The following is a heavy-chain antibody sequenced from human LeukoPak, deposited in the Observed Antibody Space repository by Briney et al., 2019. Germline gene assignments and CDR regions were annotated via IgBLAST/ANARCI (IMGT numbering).Heavy chain of an antibody. J-gene: IGHJ4*02. D-gene: IGHD3-9*01. V-gene: IGHV4-34*01. CDR1: GGSFSDYY. CDR3: ARRVLTGYYRHFDY. Sequence: SETLSLTCAVYGGSFSDYYWSWIRQPPGKGLEWVGEINHSASTNYNPSLKSRVTISVDTSKNQFSLKLSSVTAADTAVYYCARRVLTGYYRHFDYWGQGILVTVSS. CDR2: INHSAST.